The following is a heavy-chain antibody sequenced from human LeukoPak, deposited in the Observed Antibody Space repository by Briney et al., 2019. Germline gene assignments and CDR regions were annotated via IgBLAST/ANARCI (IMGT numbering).Heavy chain of an antibody. V-gene: IGHV4-30-2*01. Sequence: SETLSLTCTVSGGSISSGGYYWSWIRQPPGKGLEWIGYIYHSGSTYYNPSLKSRVTISVDRSKNQFSLKLSSVTAADTAMYYCARDYDSSGYPDYWGQGTLVTVSS. J-gene: IGHJ4*02. CDR1: GGSISSGGYY. CDR3: ARDYDSSGYPDY. CDR2: IYHSGST. D-gene: IGHD3-22*01.